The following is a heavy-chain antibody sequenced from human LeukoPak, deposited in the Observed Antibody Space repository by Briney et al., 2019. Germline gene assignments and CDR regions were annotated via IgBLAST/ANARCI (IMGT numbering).Heavy chain of an antibody. CDR2: IIPIFGTA. J-gene: IGHJ4*02. CDR1: GGTFSSYA. Sequence: SVKVSCKASGGTFSSYAISWVRQAPGQGLEWMGGIIPIFGTANYAQKFQGRVTITTDESTSTAYMELSSLRSEDTAVYYCARAESNYYDSSGYYWDWGQGTLVTVSS. V-gene: IGHV1-69*05. CDR3: ARAESNYYDSSGYYWD. D-gene: IGHD3-22*01.